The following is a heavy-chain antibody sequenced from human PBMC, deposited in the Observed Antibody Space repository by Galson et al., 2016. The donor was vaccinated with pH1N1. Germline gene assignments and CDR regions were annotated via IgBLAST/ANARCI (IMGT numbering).Heavy chain of an antibody. V-gene: IGHV3-53*01. Sequence: SLRLSCAASEFLVTDRFMSWVRQAPGKRLEWVSIIYPGGGTYYADFAEGRFTISRDTSKNMLFLHMNALRAEDTAVYYCAKTLTHDEIYDAFDIWGQGTMVTVSS. CDR2: IYPGGGT. CDR1: EFLVTDRF. J-gene: IGHJ3*02. CDR3: AKTLTHDEIYDAFDI. D-gene: IGHD2/OR15-2a*01.